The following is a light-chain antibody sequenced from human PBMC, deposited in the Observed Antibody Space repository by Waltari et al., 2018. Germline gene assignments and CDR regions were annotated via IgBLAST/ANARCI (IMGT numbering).Light chain of an antibody. Sequence: QSALTQPPSASGSPGQSVSISCTGTSRDVAFYDFVSWYKQDPGKAPKRIIYDVNKRPSGVPGRFSVSKSGNTASLIASGLQADDEAYYYCSAYAGDNILIFGGGTKLTV. CDR1: SRDVAFYDF. J-gene: IGLJ2*01. CDR3: SAYAGDNILI. CDR2: DVN. V-gene: IGLV2-8*01.